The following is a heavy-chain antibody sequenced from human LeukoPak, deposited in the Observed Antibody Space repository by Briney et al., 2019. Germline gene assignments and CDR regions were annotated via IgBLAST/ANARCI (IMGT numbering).Heavy chain of an antibody. CDR1: GLTLSSYS. D-gene: IGHD1-26*01. CDR3: ARAGAGKGGIYYYYMDV. V-gene: IGHV3-21*01. J-gene: IGHJ6*03. CDR2: ISSSSYI. Sequence: GGSQRLSCAASGLTLSSYSMSWVRQAPGKGLEWVSSISSSSYIYYADSVKGRFTISRDNAKNSLYLQMNSLRAEDTAVYYCARAGAGKGGIYYYYMDVWGKGTTSPSP.